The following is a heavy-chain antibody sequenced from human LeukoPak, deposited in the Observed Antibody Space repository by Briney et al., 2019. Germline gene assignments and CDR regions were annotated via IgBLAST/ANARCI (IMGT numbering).Heavy chain of an antibody. CDR2: ISRNGETT. J-gene: IGHJ4*02. D-gene: IGHD3/OR15-3a*01. Sequence: GGSLRLSCAGSGFTFTTYSMHWVRQAPGKGQEYVAGISRNGETTYYATSVKGRFNISRDNSKNTVYLQMGSLRTEDTGVYYCARGRGDISARPFFDCRGGQGSPVTVSS. CDR3: ARGRGDISARPFFDCR. CDR1: GFTFTTYS. V-gene: IGHV3-64*01.